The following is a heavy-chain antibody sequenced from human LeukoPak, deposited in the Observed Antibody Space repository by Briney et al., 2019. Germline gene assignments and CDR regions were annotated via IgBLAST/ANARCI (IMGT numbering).Heavy chain of an antibody. D-gene: IGHD6-19*01. CDR2: IFGSGGST. V-gene: IGHV3-23*01. CDR3: AKTTTGYSSGRYPGWPVDY. CDR1: GFTFNSYA. Sequence: PGRSLRLSCVASGFTFNSYAMYWVRQAPGKGLEWVSGIFGSGGSTHYADSVKGRFTISRDNSKNTVYLQMNSLRAEDTAVYYCAKTTTGYSSGRYPGWPVDYWGQGTLVTASS. J-gene: IGHJ4*02.